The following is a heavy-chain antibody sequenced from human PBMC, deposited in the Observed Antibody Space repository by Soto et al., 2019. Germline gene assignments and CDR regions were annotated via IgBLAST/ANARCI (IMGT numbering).Heavy chain of an antibody. J-gene: IGHJ5*02. D-gene: IGHD4-17*01. CDR1: GFTFSSYA. CDR3: ARDRRSGTVTTVGWFDP. CDR2: ISYDGSNK. V-gene: IGHV3-30-3*01. Sequence: QVQLVESGGGVVQPGRSLRLSCAASGFTFSSYAMHWVRQAPGKGLEWVAVISYDGSNKYYADSVKGRFTISRDNSKITLYLQMNSLRAEDTAVYYCARDRRSGTVTTVGWFDPWGQGTLVTVSS.